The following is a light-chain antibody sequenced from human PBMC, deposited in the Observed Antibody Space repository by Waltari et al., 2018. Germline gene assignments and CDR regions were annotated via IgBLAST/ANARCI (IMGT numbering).Light chain of an antibody. CDR1: SSDVGGYNY. CDR3: SSYTSSGTGVL. V-gene: IGLV2-14*03. CDR2: DVT. Sequence: QSALTQPASVSGSPGQSITISCTGTSSDVGGYNYVSWYQQHPGKAPKLMIYDVTNRPSGVSNRCSVSTSGNTASLTISGLQAEDEADDYCSSYTSSGTGVLFGGGTKLSVL. J-gene: IGLJ2*01.